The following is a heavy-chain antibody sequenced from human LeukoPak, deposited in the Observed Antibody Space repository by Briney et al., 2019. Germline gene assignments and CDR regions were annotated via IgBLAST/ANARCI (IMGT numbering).Heavy chain of an antibody. J-gene: IGHJ6*03. Sequence: PGGSLRLSCAASGFTFSTYGIHWVRQAPGEGLEWVAFIRYDGSEKYYADSMEGRFTISRDNSKNTLYLQMNSLRTEDTAVYYCAKDAWRCSGSSCPQYYYYMDVWGKGTTVTVSS. CDR2: IRYDGSEK. V-gene: IGHV3-30*02. CDR3: AKDAWRCSGSSCPQYYYYMDV. D-gene: IGHD2-15*01. CDR1: GFTFSTYG.